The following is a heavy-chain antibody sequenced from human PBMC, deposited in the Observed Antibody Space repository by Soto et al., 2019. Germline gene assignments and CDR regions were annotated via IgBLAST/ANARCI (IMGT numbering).Heavy chain of an antibody. D-gene: IGHD3-10*01. Sequence: GGSLRLSCAASGFTFSNAWMSWVRQAPGKGLEWVGRIKSKTDGGTTDYAAPVKGRFTISRDDSKNTLYLQMNSLKTEDTAVYYCTTDPWFGELLPFDYWGQGTLVTVSS. CDR3: TTDPWFGELLPFDY. CDR2: IKSKTDGGTT. J-gene: IGHJ4*02. V-gene: IGHV3-15*01. CDR1: GFTFSNAW.